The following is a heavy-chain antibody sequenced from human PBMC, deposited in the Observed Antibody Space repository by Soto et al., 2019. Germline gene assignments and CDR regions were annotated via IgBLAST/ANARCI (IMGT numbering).Heavy chain of an antibody. CDR3: AKAPTITIFGVVTPWEYYYYGMDV. J-gene: IGHJ6*02. V-gene: IGHV3-23*01. CDR2: ISGSGGST. CDR1: GFTFSSYA. Sequence: GGSLRLSCAASGFTFSSYAMSWVRQAPGKGLEWVSAISGSGGSTYYADSVKGRFTISRDNSKNTLYLQMNSLRAEDMAVYYCAKAPTITIFGVVTPWEYYYYGMDVWGQGTTVTVSS. D-gene: IGHD3-3*01.